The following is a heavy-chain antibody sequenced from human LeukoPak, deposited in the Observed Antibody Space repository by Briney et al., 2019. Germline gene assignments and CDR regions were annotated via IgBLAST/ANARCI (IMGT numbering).Heavy chain of an antibody. Sequence: SETLSLTCTVSGGSISSSSYYWGWIRQPPGKGLEWIGSIYYSGSTYYNPSLKSRVTISVDTSKNQFSLKLSSVTAADTAVYYCARRLGYSYGLTDYWGRGTLVTVSS. CDR3: ARRLGYSYGLTDY. D-gene: IGHD5-18*01. CDR1: GGSISSSSYY. J-gene: IGHJ4*02. CDR2: IYYSGST. V-gene: IGHV4-39*01.